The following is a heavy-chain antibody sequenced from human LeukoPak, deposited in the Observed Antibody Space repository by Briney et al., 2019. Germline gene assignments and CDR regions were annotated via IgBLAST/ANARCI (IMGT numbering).Heavy chain of an antibody. D-gene: IGHD2-8*01. V-gene: IGHV1-46*01. CDR3: ARGYCTNGVCSKNLGY. CDR2: INPSDGST. Sequence: ASVTVSCKASGYTFTSYYMHWVRQAPGQGLEWMGIINPSDGSTTYAQKFQGRVTMTRDTSTSTVYMELSSLRSEDTAVYYCARGYCTNGVCSKNLGYWGQGTLVTVSS. CDR1: GYTFTSYY. J-gene: IGHJ4*02.